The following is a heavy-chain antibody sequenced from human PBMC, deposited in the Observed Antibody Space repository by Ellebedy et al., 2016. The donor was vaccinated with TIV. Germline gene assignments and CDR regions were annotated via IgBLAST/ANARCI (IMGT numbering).Heavy chain of an antibody. CDR2: ISGSGGST. CDR1: GFTFSSYA. D-gene: IGHD6-19*01. Sequence: GESLKISXAASGFTFSSYAMSWVSQAPGKGLEWVSAISGSGGSTYYADSVKGRFTISRDNSKNTLYLQMNSLRAEDTAVYYCAKGGYSSGWETYYFDYWGQGTLVTVSS. CDR3: AKGGYSSGWETYYFDY. V-gene: IGHV3-23*01. J-gene: IGHJ4*02.